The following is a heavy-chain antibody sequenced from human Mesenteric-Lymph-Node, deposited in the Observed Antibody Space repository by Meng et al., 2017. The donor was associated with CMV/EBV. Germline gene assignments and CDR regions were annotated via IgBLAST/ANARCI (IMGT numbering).Heavy chain of an antibody. CDR2: IYYSGST. CDR1: VCSISSSSYY. J-gene: IGHJ4*02. Sequence: SVCSISSSSYYWGWIRQPPGKGLEWIGNIYYSGSTYYNPSLKSRVTISVETSKNQFSLKLSSVTAADTAVYYCARSQVEAAGTNFDYWGQGTLVTVSS. D-gene: IGHD6-13*01. V-gene: IGHV4-39*01. CDR3: ARSQVEAAGTNFDY.